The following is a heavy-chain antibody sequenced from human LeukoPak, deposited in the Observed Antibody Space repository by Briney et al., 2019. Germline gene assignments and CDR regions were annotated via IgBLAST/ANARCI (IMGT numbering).Heavy chain of an antibody. CDR3: ATDGGPAYSSSWYLY. D-gene: IGHD6-13*01. J-gene: IGHJ4*02. V-gene: IGHV3-11*04. CDR1: GFTFSDYY. CDR2: ISSSGSPI. Sequence: GGSLRLSCAASGFTFSDYYMSWIRQAPGKGLELISYISSSGSPIDYADSVKGRFTISRDNAKNSLYLQMNSLRAEDTAVYYCATDGGPAYSSSWYLYWGQGSLVTVSS.